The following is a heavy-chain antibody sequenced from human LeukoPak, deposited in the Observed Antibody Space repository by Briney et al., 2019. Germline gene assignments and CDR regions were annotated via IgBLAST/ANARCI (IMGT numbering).Heavy chain of an antibody. Sequence: SETLSLTCTVSGGSISSYYWSWIRQPAGKGLELIGRIYTSGSTNYNPSLKSRVTMSVDTSKNQFSLKLSSVTAADTAVYYCARPNRWLRGAGEFDYWGQGTLVTVSS. D-gene: IGHD5-12*01. J-gene: IGHJ4*02. CDR3: ARPNRWLRGAGEFDY. CDR1: GGSISSYY. V-gene: IGHV4-4*07. CDR2: IYTSGST.